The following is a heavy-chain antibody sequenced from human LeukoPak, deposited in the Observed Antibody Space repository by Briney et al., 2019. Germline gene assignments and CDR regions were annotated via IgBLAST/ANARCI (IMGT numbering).Heavy chain of an antibody. J-gene: IGHJ6*02. D-gene: IGHD1-20*01. Sequence: SETLSLTCTVSGGSISSYYWSWIRQPPGKGLEWIGYIFYSGSTNYNPSLKSRVTISVDTSKNQFSLRLSSVTAADTAVYYCARALRARITGTTASVYGMDVWGQGTTVTVSS. V-gene: IGHV4-59*01. CDR3: ARALRARITGTTASVYGMDV. CDR1: GGSISSYY. CDR2: IFYSGST.